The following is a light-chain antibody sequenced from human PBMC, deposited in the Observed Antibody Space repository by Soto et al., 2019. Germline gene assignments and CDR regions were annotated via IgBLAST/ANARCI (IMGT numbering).Light chain of an antibody. CDR3: QQYNNWPPIT. J-gene: IGKJ5*01. CDR1: QGIGDT. Sequence: VLRPSAALLTVSPGDGATLTCRASQGIGDTLAWYQHKPGQTPRILIYDASTRATGIPARFSGSGSAAEFTLTISSLLPEEYAVYYCQQYNNWPPITFGQGTRLEI. V-gene: IGKV3D-15*01. CDR2: DAS.